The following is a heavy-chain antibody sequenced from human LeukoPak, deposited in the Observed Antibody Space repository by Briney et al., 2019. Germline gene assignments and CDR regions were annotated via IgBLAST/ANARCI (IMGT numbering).Heavy chain of an antibody. CDR2: IRGDNGNT. J-gene: IGHJ4*02. Sequence: ASVKVSCKASGYTFSNYGISWVRQAPGQGLEWVGWIRGDNGNTNYAQKLQGRVTMTTDTSTSTAYMELRSLGSDDTAVFYCARGLPPRRNYDSSGYYSYYFDYWGQGTLVTVSS. V-gene: IGHV1-18*01. D-gene: IGHD3-22*01. CDR1: GYTFSNYG. CDR3: ARGLPPRRNYDSSGYYSYYFDY.